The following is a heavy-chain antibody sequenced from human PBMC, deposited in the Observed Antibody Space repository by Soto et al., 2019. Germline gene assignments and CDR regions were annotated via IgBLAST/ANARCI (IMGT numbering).Heavy chain of an antibody. D-gene: IGHD2-8*02. CDR2: IWYDGSNK. V-gene: IGHV3-33*01. CDR3: ARGNWWSDLWMKKGCDY. Sequence: QVQLVESGGGVVQPGRSLRLSCAASGFTFSSYGMHWVRQAPGKGLEWVAVIWYDGSNKYYADSVKGRFTISRDNSKNTLYLQMNSLRAEDTAVYYCARGNWWSDLWMKKGCDYGGQGTLVTVSS. CDR1: GFTFSSYG. J-gene: IGHJ4*02.